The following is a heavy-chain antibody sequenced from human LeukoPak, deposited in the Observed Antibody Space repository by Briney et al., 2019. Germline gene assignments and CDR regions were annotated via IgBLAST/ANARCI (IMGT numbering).Heavy chain of an antibody. CDR3: APDHGGF. J-gene: IGHJ4*02. Sequence: GGSLRLSCAASGFTFSTYGMHWVRQAPGKGLEWVAIIWYDGSNTYYADSVKGRFTISRDDSKNTLYLEMSSLGAEDTAVYYCAPDHGGFWGQGTLVTVSS. V-gene: IGHV3-33*01. D-gene: IGHD3-16*01. CDR1: GFTFSTYG. CDR2: IWYDGSNT.